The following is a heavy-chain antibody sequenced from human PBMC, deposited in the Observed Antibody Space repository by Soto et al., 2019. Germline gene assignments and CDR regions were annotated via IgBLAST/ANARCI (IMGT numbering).Heavy chain of an antibody. Sequence: GGSLRLSCAASGFTFSNAWMSWVRQAPGKGLEWVGRIKSKPNGGTTDYAAPVKGRFTISRDDSKNTVYLQVNSLQTEDTAVYYCAIRASYYDSSGYFDYWGQGTLVTVSS. V-gene: IGHV3-15*01. J-gene: IGHJ4*02. CDR2: IKSKPNGGTT. CDR3: AIRASYYDSSGYFDY. D-gene: IGHD3-22*01. CDR1: GFTFSNAW.